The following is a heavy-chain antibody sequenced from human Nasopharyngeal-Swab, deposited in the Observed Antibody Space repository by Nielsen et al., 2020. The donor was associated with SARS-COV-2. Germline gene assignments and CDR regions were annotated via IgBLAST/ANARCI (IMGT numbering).Heavy chain of an antibody. V-gene: IGHV3-53*01. CDR2: FYTSGDT. Sequence: GESLKISCAASGFTVSSNYMSWVRQAPGKGLEWVSVFYTSGDTYYAVSVKGRFTISRDNSKNTLSLQMNSLRAEDTAVYYCARGRPGHYFDYWGQGTLVTASS. CDR1: GFTVSSNY. J-gene: IGHJ4*02. CDR3: ARGRPGHYFDY. D-gene: IGHD1-14*01.